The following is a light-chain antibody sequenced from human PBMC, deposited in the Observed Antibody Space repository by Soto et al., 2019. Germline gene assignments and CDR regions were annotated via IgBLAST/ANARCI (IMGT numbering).Light chain of an antibody. CDR3: QQYGGSPPLT. V-gene: IGKV3-20*01. CDR1: QSVSSSY. Sequence: EIVLTQSPGPLSLSPGERATLSCRASQSVSSSYLAWYQQKPGQAPRLLIYGASNRATGIPDRFSGSGSGTDFTLTISRMEPEDFAVYYCQQYGGSPPLTFGGGTKVEIK. CDR2: GAS. J-gene: IGKJ4*01.